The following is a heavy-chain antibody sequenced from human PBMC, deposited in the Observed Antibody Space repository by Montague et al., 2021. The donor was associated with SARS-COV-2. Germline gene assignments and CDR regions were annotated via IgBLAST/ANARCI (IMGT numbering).Heavy chain of an antibody. CDR1: GFTVSSNY. D-gene: IGHD6-13*01. CDR3: ARDTPKQLNYYYGMGV. Sequence: SLRLSCAASGFTVSSNYMSWVRQAPGKGLEWVSDIYSGGSTYYADSVKGRFTISRDNSKNTLYLQMNSLRAEDTAVYYCARDTPKQLNYYYGMGVWGQGTTVTVSS. CDR2: IYSGGST. J-gene: IGHJ6*02. V-gene: IGHV3-66*01.